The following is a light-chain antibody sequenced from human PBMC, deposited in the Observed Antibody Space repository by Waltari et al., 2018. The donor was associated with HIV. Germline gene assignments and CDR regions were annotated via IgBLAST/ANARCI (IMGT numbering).Light chain of an antibody. CDR2: WAS. CDR1: HSLLYASHNKNL. CDR3: HQYYSIPRT. V-gene: IGKV4-1*01. J-gene: IGKJ1*01. Sequence: DIVMTQSPDSLTVSLGERATINCQSSHSLLYASHNKNLLAWYQPKPGQTPQLLINWASTRESVVPDRFRGSESETCFTLTISSLEAKDVAIYYCHQYYSIPRTFGQGTKLEI.